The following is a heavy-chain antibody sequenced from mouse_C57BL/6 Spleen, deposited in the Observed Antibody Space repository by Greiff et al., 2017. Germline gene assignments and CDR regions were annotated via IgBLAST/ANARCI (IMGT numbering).Heavy chain of an antibody. D-gene: IGHD1-1*01. CDR1: GFTFSSYT. V-gene: IGHV5-9*01. CDR2: ISGGGGNT. Sequence: EVHLVESGGGLVKPGGSLKLSCAASGFTFSSYTMSWVRQTPEKRLEWVATISGGGGNTYYPDSVKGRFTISRDNAKNTLYLQMSSLRSEDTALYYGARERLYGSREYYFDYWGQGTTLTVSS. J-gene: IGHJ2*01. CDR3: ARERLYGSREYYFDY.